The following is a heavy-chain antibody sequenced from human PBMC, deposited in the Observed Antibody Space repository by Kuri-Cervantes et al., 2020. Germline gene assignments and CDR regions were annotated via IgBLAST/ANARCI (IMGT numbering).Heavy chain of an antibody. Sequence: GESLKISCAASGFTFSSYGMHWVRQAPGKGLEWVAVISYDGSNKYYADSVKGRFTISRDNSKNTLYLQMNSLRAEDTAVYYCAKDESRSVYYGMDVWGQGTTVTVSS. V-gene: IGHV3-30*18. CDR3: AKDESRSVYYGMDV. D-gene: IGHD5/OR15-5a*01. CDR1: GFTFSSYG. CDR2: ISYDGSNK. J-gene: IGHJ6*02.